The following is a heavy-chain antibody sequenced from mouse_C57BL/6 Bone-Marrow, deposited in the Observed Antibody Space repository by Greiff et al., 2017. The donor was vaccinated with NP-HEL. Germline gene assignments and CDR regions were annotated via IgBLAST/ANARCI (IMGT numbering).Heavy chain of an antibody. J-gene: IGHJ3*01. D-gene: IGHD2-3*01. CDR1: GYTFTDYN. V-gene: IGHV1-18*01. Sequence: EVQLQQSGPELVKPGASVKIPCKASGYTFTDYNMDWVKQSHGKSLEWIGDINPNNGGTISNQKFKGKATLTVDKSSSTAYMELRSLTSEDTAVYYCARDGYDGSSSFAYWGQGTLVTVSA. CDR2: INPNNGGT. CDR3: ARDGYDGSSSFAY.